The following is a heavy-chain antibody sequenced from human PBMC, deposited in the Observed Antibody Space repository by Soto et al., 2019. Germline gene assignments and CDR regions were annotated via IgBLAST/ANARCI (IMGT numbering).Heavy chain of an antibody. D-gene: IGHD3-22*01. CDR2: ISAYNGNT. J-gene: IGHJ5*02. CDR3: ATEDYYDSSGYYDGFGP. Sequence: ASVKVSCKASGYTFTSYGISWVRQAPGQGLEWMGWISAYNGNTNYAQKLQGRVTMTTDTSTSTAYMELRSLRSDDTAVYYCATEDYYDSSGYYDGFGPWGQGTLVTVSS. V-gene: IGHV1-18*01. CDR1: GYTFTSYG.